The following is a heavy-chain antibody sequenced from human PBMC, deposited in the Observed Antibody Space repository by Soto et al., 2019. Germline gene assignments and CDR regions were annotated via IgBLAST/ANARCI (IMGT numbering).Heavy chain of an antibody. CDR2: NSGSGGST. CDR3: AKSRVAVGYCSGGSCYYFDY. J-gene: IGHJ4*02. Sequence: GGSLTLSCASSGFPFSRYAMSWVRQAPGKGLECVSDNSGSGGSTYYADSVKGRFTISRDNSKNTLYLQMNSLRAEDTAVYYCAKSRVAVGYCSGGSCYYFDYWGQGTLVTVSS. CDR1: GFPFSRYA. D-gene: IGHD2-15*01. V-gene: IGHV3-23*01.